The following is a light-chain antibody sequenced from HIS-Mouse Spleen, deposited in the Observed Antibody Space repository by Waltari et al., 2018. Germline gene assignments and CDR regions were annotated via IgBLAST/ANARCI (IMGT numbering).Light chain of an antibody. V-gene: IGLV3-10*01. Sequence: SYELTQPPSVSVSPGQTARITCSGDALPTKSAYWYQQKSGQAPVLVIYEDSKRPSGIPGRFSGSSSGTMATLTISGAQVEDEADYYCYSTDSSGNHRVFGGGTKLTVL. CDR2: EDS. CDR3: YSTDSSGNHRV. J-gene: IGLJ2*01. CDR1: ALPTKS.